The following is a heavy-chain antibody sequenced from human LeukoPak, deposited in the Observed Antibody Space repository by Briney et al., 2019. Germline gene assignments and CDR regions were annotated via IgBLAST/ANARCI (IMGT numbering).Heavy chain of an antibody. Sequence: SQTLSLTCDISGDSFSSNSAAWNWIRQSPSRGLEWLVRTYYRSKWYTDYAVSVKSRITINPDTSKNQFSLQLNSVTPEDTAVYYCAREDSSYYYDSSGYYPTPNFDYWGQGTLVTVSS. CDR2: TYYRSKWYT. CDR3: AREDSSYYYDSSGYYPTPNFDY. D-gene: IGHD3-22*01. J-gene: IGHJ4*02. V-gene: IGHV6-1*01. CDR1: GDSFSSNSAA.